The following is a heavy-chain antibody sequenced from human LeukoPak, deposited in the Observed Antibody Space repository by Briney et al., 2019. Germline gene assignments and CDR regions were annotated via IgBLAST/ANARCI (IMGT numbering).Heavy chain of an antibody. Sequence: GGSLRLSCAASGFTFSSYWMHWVRQAPGRGLVWVSRIKSDGSTRYADSVKGRFTISRDNAKNTVSLQMNSLRAEDTGVYYCARAPSEIGGYYPEYFRHWGQGTLVTVSP. V-gene: IGHV3-74*01. CDR3: ARAPSEIGGYYPEYFRH. D-gene: IGHD3-22*01. J-gene: IGHJ1*01. CDR1: GFTFSSYW. CDR2: IKSDGST.